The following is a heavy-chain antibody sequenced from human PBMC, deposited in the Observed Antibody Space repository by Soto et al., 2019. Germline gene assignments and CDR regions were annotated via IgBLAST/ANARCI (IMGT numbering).Heavy chain of an antibody. D-gene: IGHD6-19*01. CDR3: ATVAERSALYYYYGMDV. CDR1: GGSISSSSYY. Sequence: PAETLSLTCTVSGGSISSSSYYWGWIRQPPGKGLEWIGSIYYSGSTYYNPSLKSRVTISVDTSKNQFSLKLSSVTAADTAVYYCATVAERSALYYYYGMDVWGQGSTVTVSS. V-gene: IGHV4-39*01. CDR2: IYYSGST. J-gene: IGHJ6*02.